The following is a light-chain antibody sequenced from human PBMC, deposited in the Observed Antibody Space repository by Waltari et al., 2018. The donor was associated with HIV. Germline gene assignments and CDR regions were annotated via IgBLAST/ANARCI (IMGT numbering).Light chain of an antibody. CDR2: WAS. CDR3: QQYFSHPRT. V-gene: IGKV4-1*01. Sequence: DIVLTQSSDSLAVSLGERATINCRTSSNVTHRSNNKNYVALYQQKAGQSPQLIISWASTRESGIPDRFSGSGSGTEFSLTINTLQTEDVAVYYCQQYFSHPRTFGQGTRIEIK. CDR1: SNVTHRSNNKNY. J-gene: IGKJ2*01.